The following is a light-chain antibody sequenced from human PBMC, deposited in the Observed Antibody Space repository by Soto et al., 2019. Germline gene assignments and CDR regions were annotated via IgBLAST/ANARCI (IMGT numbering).Light chain of an antibody. Sequence: EIVVTQSPATLSVSPGDRATLSCRASQSVDNDLAWYQQKPGQPPRLLIYDASTRATGIPDRFSGSGSGTDFTLTISRLEPEDFAVYYCQQYGSSPPWTFGQGTKVDIK. CDR3: QQYGSSPPWT. V-gene: IGKV3-20*01. J-gene: IGKJ1*01. CDR2: DAS. CDR1: QSVDND.